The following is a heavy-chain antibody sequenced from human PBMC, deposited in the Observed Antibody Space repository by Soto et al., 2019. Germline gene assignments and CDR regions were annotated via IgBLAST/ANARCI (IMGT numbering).Heavy chain of an antibody. J-gene: IGHJ1*01. V-gene: IGHV3-30-3*01. CDR2: ILDDGNNK. Sequence: QVQLVESGGAVVQPGRSLRLSCAASGFTFSNFARHWVRQAPGKGLDWVAVILDDGNNKYYADSVKGRFTISRDNSKNTVYLDMNSLRPEDTGVYYCSREEYWGQGTLVTVSS. CDR3: SREEY. CDR1: GFTFSNFA.